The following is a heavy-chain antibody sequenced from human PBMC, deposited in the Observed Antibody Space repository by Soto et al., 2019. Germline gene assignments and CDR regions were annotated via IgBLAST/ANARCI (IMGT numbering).Heavy chain of an antibody. V-gene: IGHV4-31*03. CDR2: IYYSGST. CDR3: ARDSGAARPGRYFDY. J-gene: IGHJ4*02. Sequence: QVQLQESGPGLVKPSQTLSLTCTVSGGSISSGGYYWSWIRQHPGKGLEWIGYIYYSGSTYYNPSLKRRVTMSVDTSKNQFSLNLSSVTAADTAVYYCARDSGAARPGRYFDYWGQVTLVTVSS. D-gene: IGHD6-6*01. CDR1: GGSISSGGYY.